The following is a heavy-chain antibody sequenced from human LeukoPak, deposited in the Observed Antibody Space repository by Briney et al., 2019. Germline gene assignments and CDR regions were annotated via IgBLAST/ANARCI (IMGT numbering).Heavy chain of an antibody. V-gene: IGHV1-2*02. CDR3: ARDLVFGGGYDSLFDY. CDR2: INPNSGGT. J-gene: IGHJ4*02. Sequence: ASVKVSCKASGYTFTGYYMHWARQAPGQGLEWMGWINPNSGGTNYAQKFQGRVTMTRDTSISTAYMELSRLRSDDTAVYYCARDLVFGGGYDSLFDYWGQGTLVTVSS. D-gene: IGHD5-12*01. CDR1: GYTFTGYY.